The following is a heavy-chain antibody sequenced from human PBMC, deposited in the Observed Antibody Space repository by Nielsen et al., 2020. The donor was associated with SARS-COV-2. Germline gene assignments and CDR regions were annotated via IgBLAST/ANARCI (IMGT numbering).Heavy chain of an antibody. CDR1: GFTFSDYY. CDR2: MSGISSYI. CDR3: ARVAGTPPVSYSYFDL. Sequence: GESLKISCAASGFTFSDYYMSWIRQAPGKGLEWVAQMSGISSYIHYADSVKGRYTISKDSAKNSLYLQMNSLRAEDTAVYYCARVAGTPPVSYSYFDLWGRGTLVTVSS. V-gene: IGHV3-11*05. D-gene: IGHD6-19*01. J-gene: IGHJ2*01.